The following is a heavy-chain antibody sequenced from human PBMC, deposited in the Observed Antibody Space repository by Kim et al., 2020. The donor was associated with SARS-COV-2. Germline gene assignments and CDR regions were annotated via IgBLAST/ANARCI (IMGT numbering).Heavy chain of an antibody. Sequence: SETLSLTCAVSGGSISSGGYSWSWIRQPPGKGLEWIGYIYHSGSTYYNPSLKSRVTISVDRSKNQFSLKLSSVTAADTAVYYCARGPPSGAVAGISRFDPWGQGTLVTVSS. J-gene: IGHJ5*02. CDR3: ARGPPSGAVAGISRFDP. D-gene: IGHD6-19*01. CDR1: GGSISSGGYS. CDR2: IYHSGST. V-gene: IGHV4-30-2*01.